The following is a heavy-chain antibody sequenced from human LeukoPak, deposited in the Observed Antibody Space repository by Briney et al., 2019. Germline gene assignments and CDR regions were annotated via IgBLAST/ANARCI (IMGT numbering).Heavy chain of an antibody. J-gene: IGHJ4*02. CDR1: GFTFSDYY. CDR2: ISSSGSTI. D-gene: IGHD1-26*01. Sequence: GGSLRLSCAASGFTFSDYYMSWIRQAPGKGLEWVSYISSSGSTIYYADSVKGRFTISRDNSKNTLYLQMNSLRAEDTAVYYCAKDPYSGSYYDYWGQGTLVTVSS. V-gene: IGHV3-11*01. CDR3: AKDPYSGSYYDY.